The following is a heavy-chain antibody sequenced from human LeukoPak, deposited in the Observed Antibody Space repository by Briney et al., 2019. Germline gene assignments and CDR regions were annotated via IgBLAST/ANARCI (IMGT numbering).Heavy chain of an antibody. V-gene: IGHV3-23*01. D-gene: IGHD3-10*01. CDR3: AKDSRSPTLDGDFDY. Sequence: GGSLRLSCAASGFTFSSYAMSWVRQAPGKGLEWVSAISGSGGSTYYAGSVKGRFTISRGNSKNTLYLQMNSLRAEDTAVYYCAKDSRSPTLDGDFDYWGQGTLVTVSS. J-gene: IGHJ4*02. CDR1: GFTFSSYA. CDR2: ISGSGGST.